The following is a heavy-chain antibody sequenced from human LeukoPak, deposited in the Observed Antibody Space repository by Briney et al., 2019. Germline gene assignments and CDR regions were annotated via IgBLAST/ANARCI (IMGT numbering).Heavy chain of an antibody. CDR2: MNPNSGNT. CDR3: AKDQHGWIFGAGVD. D-gene: IGHD3-3*01. CDR1: GYTFTSYD. J-gene: IGHJ4*02. V-gene: IGHV1-8*01. Sequence: ASVKVSCKASGYTFTSYDVNWFRQATGQGLEWMGWMNPNSGNTGYAQKFQGRVTLTRDTSISTAYMELSSLRSEDTAVYYCAKDQHGWIFGAGVDWGQGTLVTVPS.